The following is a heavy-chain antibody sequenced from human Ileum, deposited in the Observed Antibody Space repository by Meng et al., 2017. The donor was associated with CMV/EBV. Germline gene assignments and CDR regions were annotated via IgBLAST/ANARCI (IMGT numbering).Heavy chain of an antibody. J-gene: IGHJ5*02. CDR2: IFATGTT. Sequence: QVQLQEPGLGLVKPSETLSLTCTVSGASLNDYYWNWIRQPAGKGLEWIGRIFATGTTNYNPSLKSRVTMSVDTSKNQFSLKLTSVTAADTAVYFCARDRFDPWGQGALVTVSS. CDR1: GASLNDYY. CDR3: ARDRFDP. V-gene: IGHV4-4*07.